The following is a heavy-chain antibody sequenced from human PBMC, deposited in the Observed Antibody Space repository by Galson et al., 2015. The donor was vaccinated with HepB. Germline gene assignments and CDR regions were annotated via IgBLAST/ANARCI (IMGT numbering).Heavy chain of an antibody. CDR3: LRLGDLSGYSSS. CDR2: ISSKASDYAT. CDR1: GFTFSGSA. Sequence: SLRLSCAASGFTFSGSAFRWIRQASGTGPEWVGRISSKASDYATAYAASLKGRFTISRDDSKNTAYLHMNSLKTEDTAVYYCLRLGDLSGYSSSWGQGTLVTVSS. V-gene: IGHV3-73*01. J-gene: IGHJ4*02. D-gene: IGHD6-13*01.